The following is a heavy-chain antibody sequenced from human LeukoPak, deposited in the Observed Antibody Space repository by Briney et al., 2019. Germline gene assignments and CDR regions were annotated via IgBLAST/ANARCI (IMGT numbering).Heavy chain of an antibody. V-gene: IGHV3-30-3*01. CDR2: ISSDGSNK. J-gene: IGHJ4*02. CDR1: GFTFSNYT. D-gene: IGHD6-13*01. CDR3: ARGSSDQQLVPDLFDY. Sequence: GGSLRLSCAASGFTFSNYTLHWVRQAPGKGLEWVAVISSDGSNKYYAESVKGRFTIARDNSKNTLYLQMNSLRAEDTAVYFCARGSSDQQLVPDLFDYWGQGSLVSVSS.